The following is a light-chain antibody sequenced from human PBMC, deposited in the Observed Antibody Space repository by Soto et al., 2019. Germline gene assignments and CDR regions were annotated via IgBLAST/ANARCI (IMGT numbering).Light chain of an antibody. V-gene: IGLV1-40*01. CDR3: ATWDDSLSGRGV. J-gene: IGLJ3*02. Sequence: QSVLTQPPSVSGAPGQRVTISCTGSSSNIGAGYPVHWYQQLPGTAPKLLVAGNRPSGVPDRFSVSKSGTSASLAISGLRSEDEADYYCATWDDSLSGRGVFGGGTKLTVL. CDR1: SSNIGAGYP. CDR2: G.